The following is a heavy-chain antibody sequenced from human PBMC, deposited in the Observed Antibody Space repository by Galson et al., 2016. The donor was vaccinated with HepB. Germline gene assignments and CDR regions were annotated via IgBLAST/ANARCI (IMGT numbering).Heavy chain of an antibody. CDR1: AGSFSSYI. CDR2: FITVLGTT. CDR3: ARDRGQYYAL. Sequence: SVKVSCKAPAGSFSSYIFSWVRQAPGQGLEWMGEFITVLGTTNYAQSFQDRVTITADKSTSTIYMDLTSLTSEDTAVYFCARDRGQYYALWGQGTLVTVSS. V-gene: IGHV1-69*06. D-gene: IGHD2-2*01. J-gene: IGHJ4*02.